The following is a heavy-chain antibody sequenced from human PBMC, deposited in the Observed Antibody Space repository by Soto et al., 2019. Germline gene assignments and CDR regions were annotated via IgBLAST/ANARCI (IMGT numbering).Heavy chain of an antibody. CDR3: ARLPSFCRGGSCYQRAPIYYYRDV. CDR1: GGSFSGYY. V-gene: IGHV4-34*12. D-gene: IGHD2-15*01. CDR2: FILSGST. Sequence: PSETLSLTCAVYGGSFSGYYWSWIRQPPGKGLERIGEFILSGSTNYTPSFNSGFTLSVDTSKTLFSLKLIFVPAGDTVFYYCARLPSFCRGGSCYQRAPIYYYRDVWGKGTTVTVSS. J-gene: IGHJ6*03.